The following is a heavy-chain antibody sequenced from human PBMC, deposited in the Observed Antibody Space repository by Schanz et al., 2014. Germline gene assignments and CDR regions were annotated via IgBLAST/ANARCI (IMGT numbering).Heavy chain of an antibody. J-gene: IGHJ4*02. D-gene: IGHD1-26*01. CDR2: IGSSSSRI. Sequence: VQLAESGGGLVKPGGSLRLSCTASGFPFSDYFMAWIRQPPGRGLEWVSYIGSSSSRIDHADSVKGRFTISRDNAKNSLYLQMNSLRAEDTAVYYCARSRSGFYFDYWGQGTLVTGSS. V-gene: IGHV3-11*04. CDR3: ARSRSGFYFDY. CDR1: GFPFSDYF.